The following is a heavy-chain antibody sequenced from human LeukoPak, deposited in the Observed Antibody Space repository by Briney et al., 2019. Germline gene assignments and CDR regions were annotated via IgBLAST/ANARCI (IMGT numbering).Heavy chain of an antibody. CDR2: INHSGST. J-gene: IGHJ5*02. CDR3: GREVRRDGYKNKGFDP. D-gene: IGHD5-24*01. CDR1: GGSFSGYY. Sequence: SETLSLTCAVYGGSFSGYYWSWIRQPPGKGLEWIGEINHSGSTNYNPSLKSRVTTSVDTSKNQFSLKLSSVTAADTAVYYCGREVRRDGYKNKGFDPWGQGTLVTVSS. V-gene: IGHV4-34*01.